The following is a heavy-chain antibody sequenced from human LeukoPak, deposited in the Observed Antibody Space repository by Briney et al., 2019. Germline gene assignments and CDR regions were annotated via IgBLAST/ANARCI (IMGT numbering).Heavy chain of an antibody. J-gene: IGHJ4*02. CDR1: GGSISSYY. D-gene: IGHD6-19*01. V-gene: IGHV4-59*08. CDR2: IYYSGST. CDR3: ARQGSSGWYEG. Sequence: SETLSLTCTVSGGSISSYYWSWIRQPRGKGLEWIGYIYYSGSTNYNPSLKSRVTISVDTSKNQFSLKLSSVTAADTAVYYCARQGSSGWYEGWGQGTLVTVSS.